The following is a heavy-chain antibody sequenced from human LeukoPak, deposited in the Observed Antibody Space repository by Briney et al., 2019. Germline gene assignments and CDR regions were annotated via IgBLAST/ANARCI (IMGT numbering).Heavy chain of an antibody. J-gene: IGHJ6*04. Sequence: GGSLRLSCAASGFTFSSYEMNWVRQAPGKGLEWVSYISSSGSTIYYADSVEGRFTISRDSAKNSLYLQMNSLRAEDTAVYYCAELGITMIGGVWGKGTTVTVSS. CDR2: ISSSGSTI. D-gene: IGHD3-10*02. V-gene: IGHV3-48*03. CDR1: GFTFSSYE. CDR3: AELGITMIGGV.